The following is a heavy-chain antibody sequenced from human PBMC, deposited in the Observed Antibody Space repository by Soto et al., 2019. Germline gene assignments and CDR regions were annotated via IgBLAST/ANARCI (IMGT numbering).Heavy chain of an antibody. CDR3: ARGQPVYDYVWGSYRSDAFDI. V-gene: IGHV1-69*13. CDR2: IIPIFGTA. J-gene: IGHJ3*02. D-gene: IGHD3-16*02. Sequence: ASVKVSCKASGGTFSSYAISWVRQAPGQGLEWMGGIIPIFGTANYAQKFQGRVTITADESTSTAYMELSSLRSEDTAVYYCARGQPVYDYVWGSYRSDAFDIWGQGTMVTVSS. CDR1: GGTFSSYA.